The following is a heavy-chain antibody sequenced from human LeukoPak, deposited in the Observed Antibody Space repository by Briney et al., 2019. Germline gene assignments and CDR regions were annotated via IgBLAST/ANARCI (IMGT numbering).Heavy chain of an antibody. CDR2: IIPIFGTA. J-gene: IGHJ4*02. CDR3: ARDSGGWYYFDY. Sequence: SVKVSCKASGGTFSSYAISWVRQAPGQGLEWMGGIIPIFGTANYAQKFQGRVTITTDESTSTAYMELSSLRSEDTAVCYCARDSGGWYYFDYWGQGTLVTVSS. CDR1: GGTFSSYA. D-gene: IGHD6-19*01. V-gene: IGHV1-69*05.